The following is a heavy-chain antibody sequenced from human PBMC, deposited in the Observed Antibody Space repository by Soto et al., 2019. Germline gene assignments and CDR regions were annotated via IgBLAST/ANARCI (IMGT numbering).Heavy chain of an antibody. CDR3: AKSRPLDH. CDR1: ELTLSRCA. CDR2: ISGSGGST. V-gene: IGHV3-23*01. J-gene: IGHJ4*02. Sequence: GPRRLACAASELTLSRCAMSWVRQAPGKGLEWVSAISGSGGSTYYADSVKGRFTISRDNSKNTLYLQMNSLRAEDTAVYYCAKSRPLDHWGQGTLVTVSS.